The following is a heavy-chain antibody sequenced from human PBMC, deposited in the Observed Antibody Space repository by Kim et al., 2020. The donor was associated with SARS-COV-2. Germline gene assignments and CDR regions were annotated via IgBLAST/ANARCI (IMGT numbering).Heavy chain of an antibody. CDR1: GFTFSSYS. Sequence: GGSLRLSCAASGFTFSSYSMNWVRQAPGKGLEWVSSISSSSSYIYYADSVKGRFTISRDNAKNSLYLQMNSLRAEDTAVYYCAREEAGVGSSYGYNSYYYGMDVWGQGTTVTVSS. V-gene: IGHV3-21*01. J-gene: IGHJ6*02. CDR2: ISSSSSYI. CDR3: AREEAGVGSSYGYNSYYYGMDV. D-gene: IGHD5-12*01.